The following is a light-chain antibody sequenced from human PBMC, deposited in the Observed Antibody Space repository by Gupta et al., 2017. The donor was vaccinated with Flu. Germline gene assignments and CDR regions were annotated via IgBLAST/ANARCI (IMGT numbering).Light chain of an antibody. CDR2: TAS. Sequence: GVTITCRASQSIKKHLAWYQQKPVQAPKLLINTASSLEGGVPSRFSGSGSGTEFTLTISSLQPDDFATYYCQQYDQYSDFGHGTRLAIK. CDR3: QQYDQYSD. V-gene: IGKV1-5*03. J-gene: IGKJ5*01. CDR1: QSIKKH.